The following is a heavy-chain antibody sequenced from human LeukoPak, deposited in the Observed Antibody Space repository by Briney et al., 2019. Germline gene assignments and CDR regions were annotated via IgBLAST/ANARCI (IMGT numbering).Heavy chain of an antibody. J-gene: IGHJ3*02. V-gene: IGHV4-59*08. CDR3: ARHPFSDGFDI. CDR2: IFYTGNT. Sequence: SETLSLTCTVSGGSISTFYWSWIRQPPGKGLEWIAYIFYTGNTNYNPSLKGRVTISVDTSKNQFSLKLYSVTAADTAVYYCARHPFSDGFDIWGQGTMVTVSS. CDR1: GGSISTFY.